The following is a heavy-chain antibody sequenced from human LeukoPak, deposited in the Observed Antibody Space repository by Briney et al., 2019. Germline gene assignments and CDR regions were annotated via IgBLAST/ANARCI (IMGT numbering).Heavy chain of an antibody. V-gene: IGHV1-18*01. J-gene: IGHJ5*02. Sequence: ASVKVSCKASGYTFTSYGISWVRQAPGRGLEWMGWISAYNGNTNYAQKLQGRVTMTTDTSTSTAYMELRSLRSDDTAVYYCARVPITIFGVDPRFDPWGQGTLVTVSS. CDR2: ISAYNGNT. CDR1: GYTFTSYG. CDR3: ARVPITIFGVDPRFDP. D-gene: IGHD3-3*01.